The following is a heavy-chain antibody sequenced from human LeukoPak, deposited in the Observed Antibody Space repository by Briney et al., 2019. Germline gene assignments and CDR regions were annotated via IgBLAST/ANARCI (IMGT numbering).Heavy chain of an antibody. J-gene: IGHJ1*01. CDR1: GFTFNRCW. D-gene: IGHD2-21*02. Sequence: GGSLRLSCVVSGFTFNRCWMNWVRQAPGKGLEWVAHINPDGRDTYYVDSVKGRFTISRDNAQNSMYLQMNSPRVEDTAVYYCTSWGDTTAEYFQRWGQGTLVTVSS. V-gene: IGHV3-7*01. CDR2: INPDGRDT. CDR3: TSWGDTTAEYFQR.